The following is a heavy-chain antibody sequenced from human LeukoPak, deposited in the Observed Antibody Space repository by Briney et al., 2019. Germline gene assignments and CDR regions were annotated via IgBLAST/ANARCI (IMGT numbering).Heavy chain of an antibody. Sequence: TSETLSLTCTVSGGSISSYYWSWIRQPPGKGLEWIGYIYYSGSTNYNPSLKSRVTISVDTSKNQFSLKLSSVTAAGTAVYYCARVKLATKGLNYYFDYWGQGTLVTVSS. D-gene: IGHD5-24*01. V-gene: IGHV4-59*01. J-gene: IGHJ4*02. CDR2: IYYSGST. CDR1: GGSISSYY. CDR3: ARVKLATKGLNYYFDY.